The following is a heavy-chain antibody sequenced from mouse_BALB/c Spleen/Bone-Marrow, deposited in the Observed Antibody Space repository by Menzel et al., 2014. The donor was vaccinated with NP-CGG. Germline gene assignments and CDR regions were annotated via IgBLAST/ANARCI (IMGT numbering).Heavy chain of an antibody. CDR3: VRGGYYSCFAY. CDR1: GFSLTSYD. CDR2: IWTGGGT. J-gene: IGHJ3*01. V-gene: IGHV2-9-2*01. Sequence: QVQLKDSGPGLVAPSQSLSITCTVSGFSLTSYDISWIRQPPGKGLEWLGVIWTGGGTNYNSAFMSRLSISKDNSKSQVFLKMNSLQTDDTAIYYCVRGGYYSCFAYWGQGTLVTVSA. D-gene: IGHD2-3*01.